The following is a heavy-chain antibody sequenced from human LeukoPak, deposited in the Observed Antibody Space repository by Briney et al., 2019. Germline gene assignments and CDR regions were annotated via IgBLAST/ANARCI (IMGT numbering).Heavy chain of an antibody. CDR3: ARDTYYYGSGSYSIDY. Sequence: SETLSLTCTVSGGSISSYYWSWIRQPAGKGLEWIGRIYTSGSTNYNPSLKSRVTMSVDTSKNQFSLKLSSVTAADTAVYYCARDTYYYGSGSYSIDYWGQGTLVTVSS. J-gene: IGHJ4*02. V-gene: IGHV4-4*07. CDR1: GGSISSYY. CDR2: IYTSGST. D-gene: IGHD3-10*01.